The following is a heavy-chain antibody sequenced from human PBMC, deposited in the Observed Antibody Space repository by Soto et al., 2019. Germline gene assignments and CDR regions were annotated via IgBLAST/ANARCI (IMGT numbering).Heavy chain of an antibody. J-gene: IGHJ4*02. D-gene: IGHD2-21*02. CDR3: ARGGSMVVMTDGFDF. CDR2: INPSGGST. CDR1: GYTFTSCY. Sequence: ASVKVSCKASGYTFTSCYMHWVRQAPGQGLEWMGIINPSGGSTNYAQKFQGRVTMTRDTSTSTVYIELTSLRSEDTAMFYCARGGSMVVMTDGFDFWGQGTLVTVSS. V-gene: IGHV1-46*01.